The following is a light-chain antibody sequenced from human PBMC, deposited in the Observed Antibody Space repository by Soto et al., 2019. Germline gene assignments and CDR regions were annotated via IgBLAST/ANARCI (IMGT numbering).Light chain of an antibody. CDR1: HNIYNY. CDR3: QQSYSTPIS. Sequence: DMRLTQSPSSLSASVGDRVTIACQASHNIYNYLNWYQQKPGKAPNLLMYTASNLQSGVPSRFSGSGSGTDFTLTISSLQPEDFATYYWQQSYSTPISFGQGTRLEIK. V-gene: IGKV1-39*01. J-gene: IGKJ5*01. CDR2: TAS.